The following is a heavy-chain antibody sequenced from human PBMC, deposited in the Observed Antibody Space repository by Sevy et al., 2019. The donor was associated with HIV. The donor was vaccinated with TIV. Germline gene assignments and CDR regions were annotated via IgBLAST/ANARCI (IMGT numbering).Heavy chain of an antibody. CDR1: GFTFSSYA. J-gene: IGHJ6*03. Sequence: GESLKISCAASGFTFSSYAMHWVRQAPGKGLEWVAVISYDGSNKYYADSVKGRFTISRDNSKNTLYLQMNSLRAEDTAVYYCARPSGGDPPYYYYYMDVWGKGTTVTVSS. CDR2: ISYDGSNK. D-gene: IGHD2-21*01. CDR3: ARPSGGDPPYYYYYMDV. V-gene: IGHV3-30-3*01.